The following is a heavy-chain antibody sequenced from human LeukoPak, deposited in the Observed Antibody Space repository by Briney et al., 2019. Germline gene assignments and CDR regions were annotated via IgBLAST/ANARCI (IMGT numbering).Heavy chain of an antibody. D-gene: IGHD4-17*01. CDR1: GFTFDDYT. Sequence: GGSLRLSCAASGFTFDDYTMHWVRQAPGKGLEWVSLISWDGGSTYYADSVKGRFTISRDNSKNSLYLQMNSLRAEDTALYHCAGGDFSGDYTVDYWGQGTLVTVSS. CDR3: AGGDFSGDYTVDY. V-gene: IGHV3-43*01. J-gene: IGHJ4*02. CDR2: ISWDGGST.